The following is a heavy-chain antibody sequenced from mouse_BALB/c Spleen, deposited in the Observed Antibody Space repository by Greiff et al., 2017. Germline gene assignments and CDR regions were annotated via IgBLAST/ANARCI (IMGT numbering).Heavy chain of an antibody. CDR2: ISSGSSTI. D-gene: IGHD2-10*02. J-gene: IGHJ4*01. CDR1: GFTFSSFG. V-gene: IGHV5-17*02. CDR3: GRSGYGNYYAMDY. Sequence: EVKLMESGGGLVQPGGSRKLSCAASGFTFSSFGMHWVRQAPEKGLEWVADISSGSSTIYYADTVKGRFTISRDNPKNTLFLQMTSLRSEDTAMYYCGRSGYGNYYAMDYWGQGTSVTVSS.